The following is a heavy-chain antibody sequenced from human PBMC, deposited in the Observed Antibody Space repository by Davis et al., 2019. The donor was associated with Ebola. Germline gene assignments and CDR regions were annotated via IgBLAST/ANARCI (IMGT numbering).Heavy chain of an antibody. V-gene: IGHV3-21*01. Sequence: GGSLRLSCAASGFTFSSYSMNWVRQAPGKGLEWVSSISSSSSYIYYADSVKDRFTISRDNAKNSLYLQMNSLRAEDTAVYYCARVRRGGYDYDYWGQGTLVTVSS. CDR1: GFTFSSYS. J-gene: IGHJ4*02. CDR3: ARVRRGGYDYDY. CDR2: ISSSSSYI. D-gene: IGHD5-12*01.